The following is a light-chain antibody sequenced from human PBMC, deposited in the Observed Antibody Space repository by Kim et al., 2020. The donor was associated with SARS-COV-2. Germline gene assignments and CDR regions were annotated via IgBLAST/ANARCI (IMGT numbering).Light chain of an antibody. Sequence: EIVMTQSPATLSVSPGERATLSCRASQSVRSSLAWYQQKPGQAPGLLIYGASIRATGVPAKFSGSGSGTEFTLTISILQSEDFAVYYCQQYNNWPGTFGQGTKLEI. CDR1: QSVRSS. CDR2: GAS. CDR3: QQYNNWPGT. J-gene: IGKJ2*01. V-gene: IGKV3D-15*03.